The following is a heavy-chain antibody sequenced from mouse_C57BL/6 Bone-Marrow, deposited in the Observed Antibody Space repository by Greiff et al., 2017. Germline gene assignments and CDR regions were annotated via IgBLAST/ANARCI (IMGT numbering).Heavy chain of an antibody. CDR2: IYPGDGDT. Sequence: QVQLQQSGPELVKPGASVKISCKASGYAFSSSWMNWVKQRPGKGLEWIGRIYPGDGDTNYNGKFKGKATLTADKSSSTAYMQLSSLTSEDSAVYFCYSNFPYYAMDYWGQGTSVTVSS. V-gene: IGHV1-82*01. J-gene: IGHJ4*01. D-gene: IGHD2-5*01. CDR3: YSNFPYYAMDY. CDR1: GYAFSSSW.